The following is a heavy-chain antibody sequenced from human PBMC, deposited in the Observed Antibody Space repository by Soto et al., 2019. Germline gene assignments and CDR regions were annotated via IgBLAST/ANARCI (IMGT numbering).Heavy chain of an antibody. Sequence: SETLSLTCTVSGGSISSYYWTWIRQPPGKGLEWIGYIYYSGSTNYNPSLKSRVTISVATSKTQFSLKLSSVTAADTAVYYCAMLDGHPQSIVVWGTGTMVTVS. D-gene: IGHD1-26*01. V-gene: IGHV4-59*08. CDR1: GGSISSYY. CDR2: IYYSGST. J-gene: IGHJ6*03. CDR3: AMLDGHPQSIVV.